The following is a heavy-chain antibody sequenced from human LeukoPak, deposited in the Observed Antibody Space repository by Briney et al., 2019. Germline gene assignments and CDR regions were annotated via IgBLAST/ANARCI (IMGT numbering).Heavy chain of an antibody. J-gene: IGHJ4*02. CDR2: IIPIFGIA. CDR1: GGTFSSYA. V-gene: IGHV1-69*17. Sequence: GASVKVSCKASGGTFSSYAISWVRQAPGQGLEWMGGIIPIFGIANHAQKFQGRVTITADKSTSTAYMELSSLRSEDTAVYYCARDAEDSSGYSLDYWGQGTLVTVSS. D-gene: IGHD3-22*01. CDR3: ARDAEDSSGYSLDY.